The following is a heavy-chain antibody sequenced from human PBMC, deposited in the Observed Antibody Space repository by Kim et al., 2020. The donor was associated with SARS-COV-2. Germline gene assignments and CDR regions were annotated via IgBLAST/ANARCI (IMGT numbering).Heavy chain of an antibody. D-gene: IGHD3-10*01. J-gene: IGHJ6*03. V-gene: IGHV4-39*01. CDR1: GGSISSSSYY. CDR3: ASGRRFGEFYYYYMDV. CDR2: IYYSGST. Sequence: SETLSLTCTVSGGSISSSSYYWGWIRQPPGKGLEWIGSIYYSGSTYYNPSLKSRVTISVDTSKNQFSLKLSSVTAADTAVYYCASGRRFGEFYYYYMDVWGKGTTVIVSS.